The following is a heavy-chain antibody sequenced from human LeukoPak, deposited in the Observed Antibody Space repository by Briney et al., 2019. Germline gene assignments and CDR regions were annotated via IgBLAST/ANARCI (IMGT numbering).Heavy chain of an antibody. J-gene: IGHJ2*01. D-gene: IGHD3-22*01. Sequence: PSETLSLTCTVSGGSISSYYWSWIRQPPGKGLEWIGYIYYSGSTNYNPSLKSRVTISVDTSKNQFSLKLSSVTAADTAVYYCARDYPPVYYYDSSGYQEIRSYWYFDLWGRGTLVTVSS. CDR1: GGSISSYY. CDR3: ARDYPPVYYYDSSGYQEIRSYWYFDL. CDR2: IYYSGST. V-gene: IGHV4-59*12.